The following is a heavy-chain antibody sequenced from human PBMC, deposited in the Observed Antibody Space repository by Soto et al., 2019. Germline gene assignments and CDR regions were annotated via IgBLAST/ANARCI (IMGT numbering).Heavy chain of an antibody. CDR1: GYTFTTSV. J-gene: IGHJ4*02. Sequence: ASVRVSCKASGYTFTTSVIHWVRQAPGQRLEWMGWINGGNGNTEYSQKFQGRVTFTRDTSASTAFMELSSLISEDTAVYFCARERDYCDFYLHYWGQGTLVTVSS. D-gene: IGHD4-17*01. CDR2: INGGNGNT. CDR3: ARERDYCDFYLHY. V-gene: IGHV1-3*01.